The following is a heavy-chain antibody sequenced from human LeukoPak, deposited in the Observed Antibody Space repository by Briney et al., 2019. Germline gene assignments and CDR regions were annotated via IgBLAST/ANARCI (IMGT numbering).Heavy chain of an antibody. J-gene: IGHJ4*02. CDR2: IKHSGGST. CDR3: AREGPMTRSGSYDY. CDR1: GYTFTRHY. D-gene: IGHD1-26*01. Sequence: GASVQVSCKACGYTFTRHYMHWVRQAPGQGLDWVGIIKHSGGSTSYAQKFQGRVTMTRDTSTSTVYMELSSLRSEDTAIYYCAREGPMTRSGSYDYWGRGTLVTVSS. V-gene: IGHV1-46*01.